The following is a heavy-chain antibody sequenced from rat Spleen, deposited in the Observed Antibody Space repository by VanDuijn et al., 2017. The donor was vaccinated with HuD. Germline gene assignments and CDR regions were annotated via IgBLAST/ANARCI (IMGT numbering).Heavy chain of an antibody. Sequence: QVQLRESGPGLVQPSQTLSLTCTVSGFSLTSYHVSWVRQPPGKGLEWIAAISSGGSTYYNSVLKSRLSISRDTSKSQVFLKMKSLQTEDTAIYFCTGDRHSPGVMFAWGQGASVTVSS. CDR3: TGDRHSPGVMFA. CDR2: ISSGGST. CDR1: GFSLTSYH. D-gene: IGHD1-4*01. J-gene: IGHJ4*01. V-gene: IGHV2S12*01.